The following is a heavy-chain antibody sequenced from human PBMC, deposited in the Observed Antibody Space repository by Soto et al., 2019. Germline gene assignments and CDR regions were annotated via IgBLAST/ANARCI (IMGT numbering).Heavy chain of an antibody. V-gene: IGHV4-34*01. CDR1: NGSLSTHF. J-gene: IGHJ1*01. Sequence: PSETLSLTCGVYNGSLSTHFWSWIRQSPVKGLEWIGEINHRGSTNYNPSLKSRVSISIDMSQNQVSLKVTSVTAADTAMYYCARGRSYGSNSWGQGTLVTVSS. CDR2: INHRGST. CDR3: ARGRSYGSNS. D-gene: IGHD5-18*01.